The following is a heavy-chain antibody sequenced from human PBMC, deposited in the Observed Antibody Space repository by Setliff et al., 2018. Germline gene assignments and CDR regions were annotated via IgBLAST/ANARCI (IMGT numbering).Heavy chain of an antibody. CDR3: AREGVDTRSSTDYRYYMDV. D-gene: IGHD5-18*01. Sequence: ASVKVSCKASGGTFSNYDISWVRQAPGQGLEWMGGIIPIFGTTNYAQRFQGRVTITTDESTSTAYMELSSLTSADTAVYYCAREGVDTRSSTDYRYYMDVWGKGTTVTVSS. J-gene: IGHJ6*03. V-gene: IGHV1-69*05. CDR1: GGTFSNYD. CDR2: IIPIFGTT.